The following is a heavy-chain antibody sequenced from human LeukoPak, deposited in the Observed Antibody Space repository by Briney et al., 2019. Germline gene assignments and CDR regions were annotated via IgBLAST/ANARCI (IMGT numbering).Heavy chain of an antibody. CDR1: GFXFSDYY. CDR2: ISGSGSDT. CDR3: ARVGSIAAAGTPDY. Sequence: PGGSLRLSCAASGFXFSDYYITWIRQAPGKGLEWLSYISGSGSDTNYADSVKGRFTTSRDNAKNSLYLQMNSLRAEDTAVYYCARVGSIAAAGTPDYWGQGTLVTVSS. D-gene: IGHD6-13*01. V-gene: IGHV3-11*06. J-gene: IGHJ4*02.